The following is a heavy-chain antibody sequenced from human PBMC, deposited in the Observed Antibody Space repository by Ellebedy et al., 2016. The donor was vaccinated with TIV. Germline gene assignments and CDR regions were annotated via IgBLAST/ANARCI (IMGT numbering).Heavy chain of an antibody. D-gene: IGHD3-22*01. CDR3: ATGDSSAVGYFDY. CDR1: GFTVSSNY. Sequence: GESLKISCAASGFTVSSNYMSWVRQAPGKGLEWVSVVYGGGSTYYAGSVKGRFTISRDNSKSTPDLQMNSLGAEDTAVYYCATGDSSAVGYFDYWGQGTLVSVSS. V-gene: IGHV3-53*01. CDR2: VYGGGST. J-gene: IGHJ4*02.